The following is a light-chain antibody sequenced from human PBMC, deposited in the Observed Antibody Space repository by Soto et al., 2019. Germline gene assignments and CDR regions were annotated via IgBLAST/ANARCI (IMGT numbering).Light chain of an antibody. V-gene: IGKV3-20*01. CDR2: GAS. J-gene: IGKJ5*01. CDR1: QSVSSSY. CDR3: LQYGSSRPIT. Sequence: EIVLTQSPGTLSLSPGERATLSCRASQSVSSSYLAWYQQKAGQAPRLLIYGASSRATGIPDRFSGSGSGTDFTLTISGREPEDFAVYYCLQYGSSRPITFGQGTRLEIK.